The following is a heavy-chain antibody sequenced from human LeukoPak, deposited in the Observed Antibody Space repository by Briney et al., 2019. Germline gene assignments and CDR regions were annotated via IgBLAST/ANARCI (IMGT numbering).Heavy chain of an antibody. CDR2: ISSSSSYI. D-gene: IGHD5-24*01. Sequence: PGGSLRLSCAASGLTFSTYWMTWVRQAPGKGLEWVSSISSSSSYIYYADSVKGRFTISRDNAKNSLCLQMNSLRAEDTAVYYCARGIEGWLQSHFDYWGQGTLVTVSS. CDR1: GLTFSTYW. V-gene: IGHV3-21*01. J-gene: IGHJ4*02. CDR3: ARGIEGWLQSHFDY.